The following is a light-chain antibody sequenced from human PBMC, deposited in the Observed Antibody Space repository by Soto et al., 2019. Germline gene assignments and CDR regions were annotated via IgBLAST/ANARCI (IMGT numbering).Light chain of an antibody. Sequence: EIVMTQSPATLSVSPGERATLSCTSSQSVGGNLAWYQQKPGQAPRLLIYGVSTRATGIPARFSGSGSGTEFTLTISSLQREDFAVYYCHQYNIWPPVTFGQGTKLEIK. CDR1: QSVGGN. J-gene: IGKJ2*01. CDR2: GVS. CDR3: HQYNIWPPVT. V-gene: IGKV3-15*01.